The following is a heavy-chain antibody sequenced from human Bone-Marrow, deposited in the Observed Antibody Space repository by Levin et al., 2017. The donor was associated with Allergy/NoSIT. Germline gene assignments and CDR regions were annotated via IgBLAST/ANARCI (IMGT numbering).Heavy chain of an antibody. V-gene: IGHV4-39*01. CDR1: GGSISSSSHY. CDR3: AGRPYCSSGSCYAVFDF. J-gene: IGHJ2*01. D-gene: IGHD2-2*01. CDR2: IYYSAST. Sequence: SQTLSLTCTVSGGSISSSSHYSGWIRQPPGKGLEWIGTIYYSASTYYNPSLKSRVTISVATSKNQFFLKLSSVTAADTAVYYCAGRPYCSSGSCYAVFDFWGRGTLVTVSS.